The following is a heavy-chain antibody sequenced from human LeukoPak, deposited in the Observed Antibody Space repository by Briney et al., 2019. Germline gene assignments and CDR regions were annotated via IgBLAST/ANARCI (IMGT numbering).Heavy chain of an antibody. CDR2: IRYDGSNK. D-gene: IGHD3-16*02. Sequence: GGSLRLSCAASGFTFSSHGMHWVRQAPGKGLEWVAFIRYDGSNKYYADSVKGRFTISRDNSKNTLYLQMNSLRAEDTAVYYCAKSPVYDYVWGSYRQYYGIDYWGQGTLVTVSS. V-gene: IGHV3-30*02. CDR3: AKSPVYDYVWGSYRQYYGIDY. CDR1: GFTFSSHG. J-gene: IGHJ4*02.